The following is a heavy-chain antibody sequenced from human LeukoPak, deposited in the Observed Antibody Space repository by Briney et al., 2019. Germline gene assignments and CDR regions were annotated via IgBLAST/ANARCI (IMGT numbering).Heavy chain of an antibody. V-gene: IGHV3-66*01. CDR1: GFTVSSNY. CDR2: IYSGGST. Sequence: GSLRLSCAASGFTVSSNYMSWVRQAPGKGLEWVSVIYSGGSTYYADSVKGRFTISRDNSKNTLYLQMNSLRAEDTAVYYCARVGCSSGWYSNAFDIWGQGTMVTVSS. CDR3: ARVGCSSGWYSNAFDI. D-gene: IGHD6-19*01. J-gene: IGHJ3*02.